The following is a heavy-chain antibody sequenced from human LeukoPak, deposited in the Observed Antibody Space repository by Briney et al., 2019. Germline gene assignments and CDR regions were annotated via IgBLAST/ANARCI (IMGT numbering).Heavy chain of an antibody. CDR2: IRGSGGST. CDR1: VITLSNYG. J-gene: IGHJ4*02. Sequence: GGSLRLSCAVSVITLSNYGMSWIRQAPGKGLEWVAGIRGSGGSTNYADSVKGRFTISRDNSKNTLYLHMSILRAEDTAVYFCARPGVVIRVILVGFHKEAYYFDSWGQGALVTVSS. D-gene: IGHD3-22*01. CDR3: ARPGVVIRVILVGFHKEAYYFDS. V-gene: IGHV3-23*01.